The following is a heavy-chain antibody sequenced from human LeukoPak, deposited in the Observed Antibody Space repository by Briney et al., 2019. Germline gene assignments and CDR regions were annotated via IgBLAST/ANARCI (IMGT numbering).Heavy chain of an antibody. J-gene: IGHJ4*02. CDR3: TTDSGAYDYNY. D-gene: IGHD5-12*01. V-gene: IGHV3-15*01. CDR2: IKSNSDGGTA. Sequence: GGSLRLSCAASGFSFSNAWMSWVRQAPGKGLEWVGRIKSNSDGGTADYAAPVKGRFTISRDDPIDTLFLQMNSLKTEDTAVYYCTTDSGAYDYNYWGRGTLVTVSS. CDR1: GFSFSNAW.